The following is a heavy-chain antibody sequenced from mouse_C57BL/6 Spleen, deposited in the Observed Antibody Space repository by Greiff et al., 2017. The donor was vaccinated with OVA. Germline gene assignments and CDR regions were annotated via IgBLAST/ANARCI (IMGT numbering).Heavy chain of an antibody. CDR1: GYTFTSYD. V-gene: IGHV1-85*01. Sequence: VQLQQSGPELVKPGASVKLSCKASGYTFTSYDINWVKQRPGQGLEWIGWIYPRDGSTQYNETFKGKATLTVDTSSSTAYMELHSLTSEDSAVYFCAREDGYYLDYWGQGTTLTVSS. D-gene: IGHD2-3*01. CDR2: IYPRDGST. J-gene: IGHJ2*01. CDR3: AREDGYYLDY.